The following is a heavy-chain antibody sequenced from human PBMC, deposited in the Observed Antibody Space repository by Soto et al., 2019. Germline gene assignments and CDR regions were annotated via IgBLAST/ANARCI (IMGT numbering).Heavy chain of an antibody. V-gene: IGHV3-30*18. CDR2: ISYHGRDE. CDR1: GFSLSNYG. J-gene: IGHJ4*02. CDR3: VKDQFMYTVSTGGY. Sequence: QVQLVESGGGVVQPGRSLRLSCAASGFSLSNYGMHWVRQAPGKGLEWVAAISYHGRDEYYADSVEGRFTISRDTSKNTLYPQMNTLRPEDTAVYYCVKDQFMYTVSTGGYWGQGTLVTVSS. D-gene: IGHD4-17*01.